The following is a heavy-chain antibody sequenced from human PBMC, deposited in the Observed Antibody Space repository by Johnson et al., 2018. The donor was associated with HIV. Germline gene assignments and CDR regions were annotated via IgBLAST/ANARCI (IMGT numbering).Heavy chain of an antibody. Sequence: QVQLVESGGGLIQPGGSLRLSCAASGFSVNSNYMSWVRQAPGRGLAWVAVISDDGSNKYYADSMKGRFTISRDNSKNTLYLQMNSLIPEDTAVYYCCYVSGTYDGPAFDIWGQGTVVIVSS. CDR1: GFSVNSNY. CDR3: CYVSGTYDGPAFDI. D-gene: IGHD3-10*01. J-gene: IGHJ3*02. V-gene: IGHV3-30*03. CDR2: ISDDGSNK.